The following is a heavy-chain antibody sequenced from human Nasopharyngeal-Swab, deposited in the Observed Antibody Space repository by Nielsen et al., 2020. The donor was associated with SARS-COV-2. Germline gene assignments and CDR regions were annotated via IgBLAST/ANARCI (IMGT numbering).Heavy chain of an antibody. CDR2: IYYSGST. J-gene: IGHJ5*02. Sequence: SETLSLTCTVSGGSISNSYWSWIRQPPGKGLEWIGYIYYSGSTNYNPSLKSRVTISVDTSKNQFSLKLSSVTAADTAVYYCARVVIVGYCSSTSCWAFDPWGQGTLVTVSS. CDR3: ARVVIVGYCSSTSCWAFDP. V-gene: IGHV4-59*01. CDR1: GGSISNSY. D-gene: IGHD2-2*01.